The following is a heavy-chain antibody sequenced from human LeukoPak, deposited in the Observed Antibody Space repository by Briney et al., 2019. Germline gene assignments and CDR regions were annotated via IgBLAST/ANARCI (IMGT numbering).Heavy chain of an antibody. CDR3: ARLDGYSSSWWTLDY. Sequence: PSETLSLTCTVSGGSIRSYHWSWIRQPAGKGLEWIGRTQTSGSTNYNPSLKSRVTVSVDNSNNQFSLRLTSVTAADTAVYYCARLDGYSSSWWTLDYWGQGTLVTVSS. CDR1: GGSIRSYH. J-gene: IGHJ4*02. D-gene: IGHD6-13*01. CDR2: TQTSGST. V-gene: IGHV4-4*07.